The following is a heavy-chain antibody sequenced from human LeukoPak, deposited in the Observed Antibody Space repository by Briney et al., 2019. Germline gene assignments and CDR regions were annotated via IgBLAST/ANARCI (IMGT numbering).Heavy chain of an antibody. D-gene: IGHD1-1*01. Sequence: GGSLRLSCAVSGFTFSNYAMSWVRQAPAKGLGWVSALSSSGGDTFYADSVKGRFTISRDTSKNTLYLQMYSLRAEDTAVYYCAKAGTGTNMIFDYWGQGTLVTVSS. CDR2: LSSSGGDT. CDR1: GFTFSNYA. CDR3: AKAGTGTNMIFDY. V-gene: IGHV3-23*01. J-gene: IGHJ4*02.